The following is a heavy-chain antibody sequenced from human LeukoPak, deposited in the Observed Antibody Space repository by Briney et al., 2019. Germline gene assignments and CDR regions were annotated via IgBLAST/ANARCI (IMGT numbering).Heavy chain of an antibody. J-gene: IGHJ4*02. CDR3: AKLLYYYDSSQPY. Sequence: GGSLRLSCAASGFTFNNYAMTWVRQAPGKGLEWVSSVSGDGAKTFYTDSVKGRFTISRDNSKNTLYLQMSSLRAEDTAVYYCAKLLYYYDSSQPYWGQGTLVTVSS. CDR1: GFTFNNYA. CDR2: VSGDGAKT. V-gene: IGHV3-23*01. D-gene: IGHD3-22*01.